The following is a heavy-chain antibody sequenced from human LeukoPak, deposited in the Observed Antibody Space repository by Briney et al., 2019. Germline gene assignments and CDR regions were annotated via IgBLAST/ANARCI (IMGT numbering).Heavy chain of an antibody. CDR2: IKQDGSEK. CDR1: GFTFSSYW. V-gene: IGHV3-7*01. J-gene: IGHJ4*02. D-gene: IGHD6-13*01. CDR3: ARGPLTVIAAADY. Sequence: GGSLRLSCAASGFTFSSYWMSWVRQAPGKGLEWVANIKQDGSEKYYVDSVKGRFTISRDNAKNSLYLQMNSLRAEDTAVYYCARGPLTVIAAADYWGQGTLVTVSS.